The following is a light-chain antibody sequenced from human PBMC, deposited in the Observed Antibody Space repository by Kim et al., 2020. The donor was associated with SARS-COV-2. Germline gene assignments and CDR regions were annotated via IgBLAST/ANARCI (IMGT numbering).Light chain of an antibody. CDR2: DVN. J-gene: IGLJ2*01. CDR3: SSDTTTSTLHVV. V-gene: IGLV2-14*03. Sequence: QSALTQPASVSGSPGQSITISCTGTSSDVGDYNYVSWYQQHPGKAPKLMIYDVNNRPSGVSNRFSGSKTGNTASLTISGLQAGDEADYYCSSDTTTSTLHVVFGGGTLLTVL. CDR1: SSDVGDYNY.